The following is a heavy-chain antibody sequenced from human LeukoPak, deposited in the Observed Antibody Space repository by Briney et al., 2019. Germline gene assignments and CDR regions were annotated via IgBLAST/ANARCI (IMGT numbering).Heavy chain of an antibody. D-gene: IGHD2-8*01. J-gene: IGHJ4*02. V-gene: IGHV1-2*02. CDR2: TNPNSGDT. CDR3: ARGGATNGVCCLFDY. Sequence: ASVKVSCKASGYTFTGYYMHWVRQAPGQGLEWMGWTNPNSGDTNYAQRFQGRVTMTRDTSISTAYMELSSLRSDDTAVYYCARGGATNGVCCLFDYWGQGTLVTVSS. CDR1: GYTFTGYY.